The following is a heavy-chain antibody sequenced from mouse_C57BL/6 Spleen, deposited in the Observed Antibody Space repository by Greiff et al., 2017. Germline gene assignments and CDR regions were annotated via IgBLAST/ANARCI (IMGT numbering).Heavy chain of an antibody. CDR1: GYTFTSYC. V-gene: IGHV1-61*01. Sequence: VHLQQPGAELVRPGSSVKLSCKASGYTFTSYCMAWVKQRPGQGLEWIGNIYPSDSETYYHQNVKDKATLTRDKASSTPYLQLSHLTSEDAAVYSCDSGGITTVVAYAMDYWGQGTSVTVSS. J-gene: IGHJ4*01. CDR2: IYPSDSET. D-gene: IGHD1-1*01. CDR3: DSGGITTVVAYAMDY.